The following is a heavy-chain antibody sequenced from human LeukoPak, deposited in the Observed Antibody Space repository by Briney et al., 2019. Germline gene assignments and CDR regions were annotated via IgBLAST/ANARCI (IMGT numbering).Heavy chain of an antibody. CDR1: GYIFTSFY. Sequence: ASVKVSCKASGYIFTSFYMHWVRQAPGQGLEWMGWINPNSGGTSYAQKFQGRVTMTRDTSISTAYMELSRLRSDDTAVYYCARDDGYSGYDYGYRFDYWGQGTLVTVSS. D-gene: IGHD5-12*01. CDR2: INPNSGGT. J-gene: IGHJ4*02. CDR3: ARDDGYSGYDYGYRFDY. V-gene: IGHV1-2*02.